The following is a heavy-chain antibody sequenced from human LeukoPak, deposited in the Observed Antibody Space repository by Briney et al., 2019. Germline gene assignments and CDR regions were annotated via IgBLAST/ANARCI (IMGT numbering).Heavy chain of an antibody. CDR2: IRSKADSYAT. V-gene: IGHV3-73*01. J-gene: IGHJ4*02. CDR1: GFTFSNAG. Sequence: GGSLRLSCAASGFTFSNAGMRWVRQAPGKGLEWVGGIRSKADSYATAYAASVKGRFTISRDDSKNTAYLQMNSLKTEDTAVYYCTRLGTVIVALDYWGQGTLVTVSS. CDR3: TRLGTVIVALDY. D-gene: IGHD3-22*01.